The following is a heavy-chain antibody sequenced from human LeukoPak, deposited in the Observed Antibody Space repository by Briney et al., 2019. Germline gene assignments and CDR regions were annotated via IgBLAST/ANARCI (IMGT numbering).Heavy chain of an antibody. CDR3: ARAARFGDSSGYRDAFDI. D-gene: IGHD3-22*01. J-gene: IGHJ3*02. V-gene: IGHV3-30*04. CDR2: ISYDGSNK. Sequence: GRSLRLSCAASGFTFSSYAMHWVRQAPGMGLEWVAVISYDGSNKYYADSVKGRFTISRDNSKNTLYLQMNSLRAEDTAVYYCARAARFGDSSGYRDAFDIWGQGTMVTVSS. CDR1: GFTFSSYA.